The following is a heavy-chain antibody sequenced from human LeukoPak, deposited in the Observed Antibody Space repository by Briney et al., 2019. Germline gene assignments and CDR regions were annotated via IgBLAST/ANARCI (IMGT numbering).Heavy chain of an antibody. D-gene: IGHD3-22*01. Sequence: SETLSLTCTIFGDSVSRSDSYWDWIRQPPGKGLEWIGAIYYSGRTYYSPSLKSRVTLSVDMSNNQFSLTPSSVTAADTALYFCARRRYYDSSGYLEWGQGTLVTVSS. J-gene: IGHJ1*01. CDR3: ARRRYYDSSGYLE. CDR2: IYYSGRT. V-gene: IGHV4-39*01. CDR1: GDSVSRSDSY.